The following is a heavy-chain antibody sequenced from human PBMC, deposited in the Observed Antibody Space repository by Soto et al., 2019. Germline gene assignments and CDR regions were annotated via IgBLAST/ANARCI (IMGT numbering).Heavy chain of an antibody. CDR2: IKHDGGDE. V-gene: IGHV3-7*01. CDR3: ATAGIADYFDH. CDR1: GFSFSRYW. J-gene: IGHJ4*02. D-gene: IGHD6-13*01. Sequence: GGSLGLSCAVSGFSFSRYWMGWVRQAPGKGLEWVADIKHDGGDEYYVDSVKGRFTISRDNARDSVYLQMNSLRVEDTAVYYCATAGIADYFDHWGQGTLVTVSS.